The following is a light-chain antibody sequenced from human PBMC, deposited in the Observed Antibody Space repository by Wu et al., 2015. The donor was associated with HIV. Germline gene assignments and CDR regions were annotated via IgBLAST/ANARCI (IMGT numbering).Light chain of an antibody. CDR2: DVS. V-gene: IGKV3-15*01. CDR3: QQYNRWPPNT. CDR1: QNIKTN. Sequence: VVVTQSPATLSVSPGERATLSCRASQNIKTNLAWYQQKPGQAPRLLIYDVSTRASDVPARFSGSGSGTDFTLTISSVQSADFAVYYCQQYNRWPPNTFGQGTKVEI. J-gene: IGKJ2*01.